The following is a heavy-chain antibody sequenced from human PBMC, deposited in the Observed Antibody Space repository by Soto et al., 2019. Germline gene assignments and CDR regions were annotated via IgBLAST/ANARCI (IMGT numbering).Heavy chain of an antibody. V-gene: IGHV3-49*03. CDR1: GFTFGDYA. J-gene: IGHJ6*02. CDR2: IRSKAYGGTT. Sequence: PGGSLRLSCTASGFTFGDYAMSWFRQAPGKGLEWVGFIRSKAYGGTTEYAASVKGRFTISRDDSKSIAYLQMNSLKTEDTAVYYCTRPRGSYYSYYYNGMDVWGQGTTVTVSS. CDR3: TRPRGSYYSYYYNGMDV. D-gene: IGHD1-26*01.